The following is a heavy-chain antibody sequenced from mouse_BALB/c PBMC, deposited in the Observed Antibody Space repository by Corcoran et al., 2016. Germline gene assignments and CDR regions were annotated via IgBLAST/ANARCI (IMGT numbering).Heavy chain of an antibody. CDR3: ATLLRPFDY. D-gene: IGHD1-2*01. CDR1: GYSITSGYY. J-gene: IGHJ2*01. Sequence: DVQLQESGPGLVKPSQSLSLTCSVTGYSITSGYYWNWIRQFPGNNLEWMGYISYDGSNNYNPSLKNLISITRDTSKNQFFLKLNSVTTEDTATYYCATLLRPFDYWGQGTTLTVSS. V-gene: IGHV3-6*02. CDR2: ISYDGSN.